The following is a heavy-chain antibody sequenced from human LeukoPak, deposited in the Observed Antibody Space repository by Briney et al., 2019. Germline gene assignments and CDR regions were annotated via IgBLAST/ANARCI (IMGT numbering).Heavy chain of an antibody. CDR2: VSYDGSNK. J-gene: IGHJ4*02. V-gene: IGHV3-30*18. CDR1: GLTFSSYA. D-gene: IGHD6-19*01. Sequence: GGSLRLSCAASGLTFSSYAMHWVRQAPGKGLEWVAVVSYDGSNKYYADSVKGRFTISRDNSKNTLFMQMNSLRAEDTAIYYCAKGLMVQWLGPAFDYWGQGTLVTVSS. CDR3: AKGLMVQWLGPAFDY.